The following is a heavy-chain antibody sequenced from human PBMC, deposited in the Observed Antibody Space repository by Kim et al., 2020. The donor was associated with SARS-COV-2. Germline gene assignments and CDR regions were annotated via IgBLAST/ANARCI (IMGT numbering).Heavy chain of an antibody. Sequence: GGSLRLSCAASGFTVSSNYMSWVRQTPGKGLEWVSLIYRGGSTYYADSVKGRFTISRDSSKNTLILQMNSLRAEDTAVYYCATDPYRDRNDAFDIWGQGTMVTVSS. D-gene: IGHD3-16*02. CDR3: ATDPYRDRNDAFDI. J-gene: IGHJ3*02. V-gene: IGHV3-66*01. CDR2: IYRGGST. CDR1: GFTVSSNY.